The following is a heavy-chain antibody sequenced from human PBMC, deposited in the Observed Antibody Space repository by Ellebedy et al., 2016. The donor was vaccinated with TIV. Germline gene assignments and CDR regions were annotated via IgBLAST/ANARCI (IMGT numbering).Heavy chain of an antibody. CDR1: GFTFSLHD. Sequence: GESLNISXAASGFTFSLHDMFWVRQAAGKGLEWVSVIGSSGDPYYSDSVKGRFTISRENAKNSLYLQMNSLRAEDTAVYYCASRSSYYDSSTDGSDALDTWGQGTMVTVSS. D-gene: IGHD3-22*01. J-gene: IGHJ3*02. V-gene: IGHV3-13*05. CDR2: IGSSGDP. CDR3: ASRSSYYDSSTDGSDALDT.